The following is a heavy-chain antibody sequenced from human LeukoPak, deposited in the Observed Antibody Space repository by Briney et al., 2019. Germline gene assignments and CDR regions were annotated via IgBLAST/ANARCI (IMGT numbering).Heavy chain of an antibody. CDR2: IYYSGST. V-gene: IGHV4-39*01. J-gene: IGHJ4*02. CDR1: GGSISSSSYY. Sequence: SETLSLTCTVSGGSISSSSYYWGWIRQPPGKGLERIGSIYYSGSTYYNPSLKSRVTISVDTSKNQFSLKLSSVTAADTAVYYCVRTTTKFDYWGQGTLVTVSS. D-gene: IGHD4-11*01. CDR3: VRTTTKFDY.